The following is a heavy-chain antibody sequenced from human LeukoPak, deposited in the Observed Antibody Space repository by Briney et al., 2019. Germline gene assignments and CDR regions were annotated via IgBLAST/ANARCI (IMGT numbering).Heavy chain of an antibody. CDR2: ISGSGGTT. CDR3: AKDYYYDSSGYYYGDAFDI. Sequence: GGSLRLSCAASGFTFSAYAMAWVRQAPGKGLEWVSTISGSGGTTYSADSVKGRFTISRDNSKNILYLQVNSLRAGDTAVYYCAKDYYYDSSGYYYGDAFDIWGQGAMVTVSS. J-gene: IGHJ3*02. V-gene: IGHV3-23*01. CDR1: GFTFSAYA. D-gene: IGHD3-22*01.